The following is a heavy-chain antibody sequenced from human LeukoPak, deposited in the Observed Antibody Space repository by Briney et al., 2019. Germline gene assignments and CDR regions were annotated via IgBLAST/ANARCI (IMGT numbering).Heavy chain of an antibody. V-gene: IGHV3-21*01. J-gene: IGHJ4*02. CDR1: GFTVSTNY. D-gene: IGHD3-22*01. CDR3: ARKSDSGGQGDY. Sequence: GGSLRLSCAASGFTVSTNYMNWVRQAPGKGLEWVSSISSSSSYIYYADSVKGRFTISRDNAKDSLYLQMNSLRAEDTAVYYCARKSDSGGQGDYWGPGTLVTVSS. CDR2: ISSSSSYI.